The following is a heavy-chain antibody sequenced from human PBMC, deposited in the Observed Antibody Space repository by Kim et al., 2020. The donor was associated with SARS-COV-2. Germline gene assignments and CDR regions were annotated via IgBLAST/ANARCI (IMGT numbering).Heavy chain of an antibody. D-gene: IGHD2-2*01. CDR2: ISYDGSNK. V-gene: IGHV3-30*04. Sequence: GGSLRLSCAASGFTFSSYAMHWVRQAPGKGLEWVAVISYDGSNKYYADSVKGRFTISRDNSKNTLYLQMNSLRAEDTAVYYCARDWYIVVVPAAKNYYYYGMVVWGQGTTVTVSS. CDR1: GFTFSSYA. J-gene: IGHJ6*02. CDR3: ARDWYIVVVPAAKNYYYYGMVV.